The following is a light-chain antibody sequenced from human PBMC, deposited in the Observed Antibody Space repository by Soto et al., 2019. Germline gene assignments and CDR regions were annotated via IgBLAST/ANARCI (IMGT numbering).Light chain of an antibody. Sequence: QSALTQPRSVSGSPGQSVTISCTGSSSDVGGYNYVSWYQQHPGKAPKLRIYDVSKRPSGVPDRFSGSKSGNTASLTISGLQTEDEADYYCCSYAGSYTLAFGGGTKLTVL. CDR3: CSYAGSYTLA. CDR2: DVS. V-gene: IGLV2-11*01. J-gene: IGLJ2*01. CDR1: SSDVGGYNY.